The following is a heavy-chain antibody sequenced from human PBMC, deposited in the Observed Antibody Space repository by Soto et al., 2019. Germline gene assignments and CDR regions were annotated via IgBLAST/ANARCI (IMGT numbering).Heavy chain of an antibody. CDR1: GFTVSSNY. CDR2: IKSKTDGGTT. V-gene: IGHV3-15*07. D-gene: IGHD2-8*01. CDR3: TSNTFY. Sequence: GGSLRLSCAASGFTVSSNYMNWVRQAPGKGLEWVGRIKSKTDGGTTDYAAPVKGRFTISRDDSKNTLWLQINSLKTEDTAVYYCTSNTFYWGQGTLVTVSS. J-gene: IGHJ4*02.